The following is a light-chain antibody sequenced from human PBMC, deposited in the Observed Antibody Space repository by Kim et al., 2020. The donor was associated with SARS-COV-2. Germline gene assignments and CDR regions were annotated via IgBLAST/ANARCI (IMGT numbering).Light chain of an antibody. CDR1: QSVNSRY. Sequence: SPGERATPSCRASQSVNSRYLAWYQQKPGQAPTLLIYGASNRATGIPDRFSGSGSGTDFTLTIARLEPEDFAVYYCQQYGSSPRTFGQGTKVDIK. CDR3: QQYGSSPRT. J-gene: IGKJ1*01. CDR2: GAS. V-gene: IGKV3-20*01.